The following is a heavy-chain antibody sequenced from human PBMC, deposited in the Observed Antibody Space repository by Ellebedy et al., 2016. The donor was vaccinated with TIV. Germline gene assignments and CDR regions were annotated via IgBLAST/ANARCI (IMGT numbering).Heavy chain of an antibody. CDR1: GDTFVSFA. V-gene: IGHV1-69*10. D-gene: IGHD3-22*01. J-gene: IGHJ4*02. Sequence: AASVKVSCKASGDTFVSFAISWVRQATGQGLEWMGCIIPIVGIPNYAQKFQDRVSITPNESTTTAYMELSSLRFEDTAVYYCAVPLYKSGHSSTWSPFDYWGQGSLVTVSS. CDR3: AVPLYKSGHSSTWSPFDY. CDR2: IIPIVGIP.